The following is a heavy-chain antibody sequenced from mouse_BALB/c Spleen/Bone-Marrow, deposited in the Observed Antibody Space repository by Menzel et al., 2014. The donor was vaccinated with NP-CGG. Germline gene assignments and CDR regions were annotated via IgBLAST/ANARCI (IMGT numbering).Heavy chain of an antibody. CDR2: IAPGSGST. V-gene: IGHV1S41*01. CDR1: GYTFTSYW. CDR3: ARFPIYYGNYGAMDY. Sequence: DLVKPGASVKLSCKASGYTFTSYWINWIKRRPGQGLEWIGRIAPGSGSTCYNEMFKGKATLTVDTSSSTAYIQLSSLSSEDSAVYFCARFPIYYGNYGAMDYWGQGTSVTVSS. J-gene: IGHJ4*01. D-gene: IGHD2-1*01.